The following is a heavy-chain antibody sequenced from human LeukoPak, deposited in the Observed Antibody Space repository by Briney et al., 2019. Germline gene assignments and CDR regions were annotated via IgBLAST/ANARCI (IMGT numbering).Heavy chain of an antibody. Sequence: SETLSLTCAVYGGSFSGYYWSWIRQPPGKGLEWIGEINHSGSTNYNPSLKSRVTISVDTSKNQFSLKLSSVTAADTAVYHCARGGSRYSSSWYPRYFDYWGQGTLVTVSS. CDR3: ARGGSRYSSSWYPRYFDY. D-gene: IGHD6-13*01. J-gene: IGHJ4*02. V-gene: IGHV4-34*01. CDR2: INHSGST. CDR1: GGSFSGYY.